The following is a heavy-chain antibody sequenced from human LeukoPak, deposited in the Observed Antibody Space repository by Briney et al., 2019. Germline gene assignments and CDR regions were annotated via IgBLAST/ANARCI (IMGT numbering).Heavy chain of an antibody. J-gene: IGHJ4*02. V-gene: IGHV3-30*02. CDR2: IRYDGSNK. Sequence: GGSLRLSCAASGFTFSDYGMHWVRQAPGKGLDWVAFIRYDGSNKFYADSVKGRFTISRDNSKNALLLQMNSLRAEDTAVYYCAKERYCSTTTCPFDSWGQGTPVTVSS. CDR3: AKERYCSTTTCPFDS. D-gene: IGHD2-2*01. CDR1: GFTFSDYG.